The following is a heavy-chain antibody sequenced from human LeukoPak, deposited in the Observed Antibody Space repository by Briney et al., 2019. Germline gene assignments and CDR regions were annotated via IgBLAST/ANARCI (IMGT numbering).Heavy chain of an antibody. CDR3: AKDQLSYYYDSSGYNYFDY. CDR1: GFTFSSYA. V-gene: IGHV3-23*01. D-gene: IGHD3-22*01. CDR2: ISGSGGST. J-gene: IGHJ4*02. Sequence: PGGSLRLSCAASGFTFSSYAMSWVRQAPGKGLEWVSAISGSGGSTYYADSVKGRFTISRDNSKNTLYLQMNSLRAEDTAVYYCAKDQLSYYYDSSGYNYFDYWGQGTLVTVSS.